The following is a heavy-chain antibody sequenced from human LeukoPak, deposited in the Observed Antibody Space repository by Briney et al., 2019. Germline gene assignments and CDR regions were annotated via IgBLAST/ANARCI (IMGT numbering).Heavy chain of an antibody. Sequence: SETLSLTCTVSGYSISSGYYWGWIRQSPGKGLEWIGSIYHGGSTYYNPSLKSRVTISVDTSKNQFSLKLSSVTAADTAVYYCARSVEGYCSGGNCYYYSYYMDVWGKGTTVTVSS. CDR1: GYSISSGYY. CDR3: ARSVEGYCSGGNCYYYSYYMDV. D-gene: IGHD2-15*01. CDR2: IYHGGST. V-gene: IGHV4-38-2*02. J-gene: IGHJ6*03.